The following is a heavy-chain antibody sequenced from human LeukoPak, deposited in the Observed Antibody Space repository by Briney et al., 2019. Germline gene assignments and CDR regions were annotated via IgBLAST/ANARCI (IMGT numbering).Heavy chain of an antibody. V-gene: IGHV3-23*01. CDR1: GGSISTYY. CDR3: AKKPGYYDTSGPEDYFDY. CDR2: ISAGGGGT. D-gene: IGHD3-22*01. Sequence: ETLSLTCTVSGGSISTYYWSWVRQAPGKGLEWVSTISAGGGGTYYADSVKGRFTISRDNSKNTFYLQMNSLRAEDTAVYYCAKKPGYYDTSGPEDYFDYWGQGTLVTVSS. J-gene: IGHJ4*02.